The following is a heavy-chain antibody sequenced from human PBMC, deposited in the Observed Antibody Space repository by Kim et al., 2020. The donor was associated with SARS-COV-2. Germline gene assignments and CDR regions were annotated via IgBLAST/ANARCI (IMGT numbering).Heavy chain of an antibody. J-gene: IGHJ4*02. Sequence: CYADSVKGRFTISRDNSKTTLYLQMNSLRAEDTAVYYCAKAGTLVPDYWGQGTLVTVSS. CDR3: AKAGTLVPDY. V-gene: IGHV3-23*01. D-gene: IGHD6-13*01.